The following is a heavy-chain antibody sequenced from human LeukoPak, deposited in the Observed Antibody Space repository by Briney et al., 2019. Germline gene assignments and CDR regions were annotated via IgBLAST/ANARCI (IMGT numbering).Heavy chain of an antibody. CDR2: IIPIFGTT. D-gene: IGHD6-19*01. V-gene: IGHV1-69*06. Sequence: GASVKVSCKASGGTFSSYAISWVRQAPGQGLEWMGGIIPIFGTTNYAQKFQDRATITADKSTSTAYMELSSLRSEDTAVYYCARDLISSGIAVAPDYYYYMDVWGKGTTVTVSS. CDR3: ARDLISSGIAVAPDYYYYMDV. CDR1: GGTFSSYA. J-gene: IGHJ6*03.